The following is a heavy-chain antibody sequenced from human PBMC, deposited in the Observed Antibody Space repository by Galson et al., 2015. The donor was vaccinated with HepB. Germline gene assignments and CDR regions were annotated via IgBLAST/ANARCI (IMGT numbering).Heavy chain of an antibody. CDR1: GGTFSSYA. CDR3: ARSSGWSPYYFDY. Sequence: SVKVSCKASGGTFSSYAISWVRQAPGQGLEWMGRIIPILGIANYAQKFQGRVTITADKSTSTAYMELSSLRSEDTAVYYCARSSGWSPYYFDYWGQGTLVTVSP. D-gene: IGHD6-19*01. CDR2: IIPILGIA. V-gene: IGHV1-69*04. J-gene: IGHJ4*02.